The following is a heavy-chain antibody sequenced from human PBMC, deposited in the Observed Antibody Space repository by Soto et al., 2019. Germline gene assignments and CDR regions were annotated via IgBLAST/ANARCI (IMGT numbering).Heavy chain of an antibody. CDR2: INPNSGGT. J-gene: IGHJ4*02. CDR1: GYTFTGYY. CDR3: ARDRRFCSSTSCYGWIDY. V-gene: IGHV1-2*04. Sequence: QVQLVQSGAEVKKPGASVKVSCKASGYTFTGYYMHWVRQAPGQGLEWMGWINPNSGGTNYAQKVQGWVTMNRDTSISTAYMELSRLRSDDTAVYYCARDRRFCSSTSCYGWIDYWGQGTLVTVSS. D-gene: IGHD2-2*01.